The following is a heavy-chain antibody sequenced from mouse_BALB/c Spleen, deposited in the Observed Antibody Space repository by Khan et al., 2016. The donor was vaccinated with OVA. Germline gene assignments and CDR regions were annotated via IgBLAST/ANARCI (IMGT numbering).Heavy chain of an antibody. V-gene: IGHV1-76*01. CDR2: IYPGTDNT. D-gene: IGHD1-1*01. CDR1: GYIFTSYW. CDR3: AREEALYYFDY. Sequence: LEVSGAELVRPGASVKLSCKTSGYIFTSYWIHWVKQRSGQGLEWIARIYPGTDNTYYNQKLKDKASLTADKSSSTAYLQLSSLKSEDSAVYFCAREEALYYFDYWGQGTTLTVSS. J-gene: IGHJ2*01.